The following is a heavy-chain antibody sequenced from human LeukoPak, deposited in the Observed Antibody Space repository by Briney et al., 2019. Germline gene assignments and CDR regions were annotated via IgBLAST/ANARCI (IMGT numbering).Heavy chain of an antibody. CDR3: ARREPGYSSSWYHSGDWFDP. V-gene: IGHV5-51*01. CDR1: GYSFTSYW. Sequence: GESLKISCKGSGYSFTSYWIGWVRQMPGKGLEWMGIIYPGDSDTRYSPSFQGQVTISADKSISTAYLQWSSLKASDTAMYYCARREPGYSSSWYHSGDWFDPWGQGTLVTVSS. D-gene: IGHD6-13*01. J-gene: IGHJ5*02. CDR2: IYPGDSDT.